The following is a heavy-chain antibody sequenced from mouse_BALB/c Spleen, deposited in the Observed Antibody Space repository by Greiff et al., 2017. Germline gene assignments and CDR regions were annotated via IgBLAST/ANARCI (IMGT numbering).Heavy chain of an antibody. CDR3: ARYYYGSSPHWYFDV. Sequence: DVQLQESGPGLVKPSQSLSLTCTVTGYSITSDYAWNWIRQFPGNKLEWMGYISYSGSTSYNPSLKSRISITRDTSKNQFFLQLNSVTTEDTATYYCARYYYGSSPHWYFDVWGAGTTVTVSS. D-gene: IGHD1-1*01. CDR2: ISYSGST. CDR1: GYSITSDYA. V-gene: IGHV3-2*02. J-gene: IGHJ1*01.